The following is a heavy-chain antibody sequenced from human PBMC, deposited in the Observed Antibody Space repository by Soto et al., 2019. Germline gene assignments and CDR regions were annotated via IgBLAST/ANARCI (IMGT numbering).Heavy chain of an antibody. J-gene: IGHJ6*01. Sequence: PGGSLRLSCAASGFTFSNAWMSWVRQAPGKGLEWVGRIKSKTDGGTTDYAAPVKGRFTISRDDSKNTLYLQMNSLKTGDTAVYYCTTDFYCSRTSCYMHYYYYGMDVWGQGTTVTVSS. CDR1: GFTFSNAW. D-gene: IGHD2-2*02. V-gene: IGHV3-15*01. CDR3: TTDFYCSRTSCYMHYYYYGMDV. CDR2: IKSKTDGGTT.